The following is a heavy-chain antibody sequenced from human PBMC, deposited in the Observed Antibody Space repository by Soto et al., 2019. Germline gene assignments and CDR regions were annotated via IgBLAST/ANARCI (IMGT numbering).Heavy chain of an antibody. Sequence: GESLNISCKASGYSFTSDWIAWVRQMPGQGLEWMGIIYPGDSDTRYSPSFQGQVTISADKSISTAYLQWSSLKASDTAMYYCARLAGQNFDFWAQGTWVTVSS. CDR2: IYPGDSDT. V-gene: IGHV5-51*01. CDR3: ARLAGQNFDF. J-gene: IGHJ4*02. CDR1: GYSFTSDW.